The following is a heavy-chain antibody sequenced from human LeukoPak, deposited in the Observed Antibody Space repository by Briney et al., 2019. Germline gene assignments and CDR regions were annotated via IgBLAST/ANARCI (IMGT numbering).Heavy chain of an antibody. V-gene: IGHV3-74*01. J-gene: IGHJ1*01. CDR1: GFSFSSYW. CDR2: IKSDGKT. Sequence: GGSLRLSCAASGFSFSSYWMHWVRQAPGKGLVWVSRIKSDGKTNYADSVKGRFTISGDNAKNTVSLQMNSLRAEDTGVYYCARAPSEIGGYYPEYFRHWGQGTLVTVSS. CDR3: ARAPSEIGGYYPEYFRH. D-gene: IGHD3-22*01.